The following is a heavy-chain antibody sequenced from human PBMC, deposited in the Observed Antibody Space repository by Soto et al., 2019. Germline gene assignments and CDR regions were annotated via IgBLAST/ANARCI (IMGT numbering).Heavy chain of an antibody. CDR2: IWYDGSNK. CDR3: ARETSGYLDY. Sequence: GGSLRLSCAASGVTSSSYGMHWVRQAPGKGLEWVAVIWYDGSNKYYADSVKGRFTISRDNSKNTLYLQMNSLRAEDTAVYYCARETSGYLDYWGQGTLVTVSS. D-gene: IGHD6-6*01. CDR1: GVTSSSYG. J-gene: IGHJ4*02. V-gene: IGHV3-33*01.